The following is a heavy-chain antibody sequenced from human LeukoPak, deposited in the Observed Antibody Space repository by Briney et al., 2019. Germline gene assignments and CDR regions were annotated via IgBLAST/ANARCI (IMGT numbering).Heavy chain of an antibody. J-gene: IGHJ3*02. CDR3: AKDTAAADENDAFDI. CDR2: ISYDGSNK. Sequence: GGSLRLSCAASGFTFSSYGMHWVRQAPGKGLEWVAVISYDGSNKYYADSVKGRFTISRDNSKNTLYLQMNSLRAEDTAVYYCAKDTAAADENDAFDIWGQGTMVTVSS. CDR1: GFTFSSYG. D-gene: IGHD6-13*01. V-gene: IGHV3-30*18.